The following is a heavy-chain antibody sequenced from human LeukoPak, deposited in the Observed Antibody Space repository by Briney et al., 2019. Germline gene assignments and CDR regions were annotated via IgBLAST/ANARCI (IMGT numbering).Heavy chain of an antibody. Sequence: ASLKVSCKASGYTFTGYYMHWVRQAPGQGLEWMGWINPNSGGTNYAQKFQGRVTMTRDTSISTAYMELSRLRSDDTAVYYCARGGYGDYTYYYYYMDVWGKGTTVTISS. D-gene: IGHD4-17*01. V-gene: IGHV1-2*02. CDR2: INPNSGGT. CDR3: ARGGYGDYTYYYYYMDV. J-gene: IGHJ6*03. CDR1: GYTFTGYY.